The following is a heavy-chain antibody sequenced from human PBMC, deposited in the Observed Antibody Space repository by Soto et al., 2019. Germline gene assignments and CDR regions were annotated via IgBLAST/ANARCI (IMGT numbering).Heavy chain of an antibody. CDR3: AKAGGGGTVTTFWGY. J-gene: IGHJ4*02. D-gene: IGHD4-17*01. CDR2: ISGSGGST. CDR1: GFTFSSYA. Sequence: VQLLESGGGLVQPGGSLRLSCAASGFTFSSYALSWVRQAPGKGLEWVSAISGSGGSTYYADSVKGRFTISRDNSKNTLYLQMNSLRAEDTAVYFCAKAGGGGTVTTFWGYWGQGTLVTVSS. V-gene: IGHV3-23*01.